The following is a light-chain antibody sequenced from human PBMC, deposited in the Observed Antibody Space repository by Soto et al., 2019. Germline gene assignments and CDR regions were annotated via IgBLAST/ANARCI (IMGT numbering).Light chain of an antibody. Sequence: DIQMTQSPSTLSASLGDRVTITCRASQSIGSWLAWYQQKPGKAPNLLIYAASSLQSGVPSRFSGSGSGTDFTLTISSLQRDDFAIYYCQQYNPYSRTFGQGTKVDI. CDR1: QSIGSW. V-gene: IGKV1-5*01. CDR3: QQYNPYSRT. J-gene: IGKJ1*01. CDR2: AAS.